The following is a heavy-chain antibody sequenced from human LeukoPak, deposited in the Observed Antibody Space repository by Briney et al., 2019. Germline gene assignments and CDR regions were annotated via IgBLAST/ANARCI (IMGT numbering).Heavy chain of an antibody. V-gene: IGHV4-34*01. CDR3: ATHLQGITYYNFDY. J-gene: IGHJ4*02. Sequence: SETLSLTCAVYGGSFSGYYWSWIRQPPGKGLEWIGEISHGGSTHYNPPLKSRVTISLDTSKNQFSLKLSSVTAADTAMYYCATHLQGITYYNFDYWGQGTLVTVSS. D-gene: IGHD1-14*01. CDR1: GGSFSGYY. CDR2: ISHGGST.